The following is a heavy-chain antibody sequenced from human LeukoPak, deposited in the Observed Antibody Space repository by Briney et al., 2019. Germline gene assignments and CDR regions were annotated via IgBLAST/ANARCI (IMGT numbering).Heavy chain of an antibody. CDR2: ISGSGGST. CDR1: GFTFSSYA. D-gene: IGHD2-21*02. V-gene: IGHV3-23*01. Sequence: GGSLRLSCAASGFTFSSYAMSWARQAPGKGLEWVSAISGSGGSTYYADSVKGRFTISRDNSKNTLYLQMNSLRAEDTAVYYCAKALAYCGGDCLDAFDIWGQGTMVTVSS. CDR3: AKALAYCGGDCLDAFDI. J-gene: IGHJ3*02.